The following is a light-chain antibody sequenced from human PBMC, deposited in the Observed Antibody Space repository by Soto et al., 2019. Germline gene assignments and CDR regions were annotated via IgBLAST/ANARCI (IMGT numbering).Light chain of an antibody. J-gene: IGLJ1*01. CDR2: EGT. CDR3: CSYAGSSTYV. CDR1: RSDVGRYDL. V-gene: IGLV2-23*01. Sequence: QSALTQPASVSGSPGQSITISCTGSRSDVGRYDLVSWYQHHPGKAPKLMIYEGTKRPSGISNRFSGSKSGNTASLTISGLQAEDEADYFCCSYAGSSTYVFGTGTKLTVL.